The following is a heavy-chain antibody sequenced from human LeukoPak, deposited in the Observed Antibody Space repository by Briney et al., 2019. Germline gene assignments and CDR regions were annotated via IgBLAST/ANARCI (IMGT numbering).Heavy chain of an antibody. Sequence: GASVKVSCKASGYTFTGYYMHWVRQAPGQGFEWMGWINPNSGGTNYAQKFQGRVTMTRDTSISTAYMELSRLRSDDTAVYYCARDLLGATLYFDYWGRGTLVTVSS. J-gene: IGHJ4*02. D-gene: IGHD1-26*01. V-gene: IGHV1-2*02. CDR2: INPNSGGT. CDR3: ARDLLGATLYFDY. CDR1: GYTFTGYY.